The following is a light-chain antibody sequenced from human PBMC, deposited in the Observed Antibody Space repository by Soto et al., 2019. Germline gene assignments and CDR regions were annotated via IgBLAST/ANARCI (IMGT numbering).Light chain of an antibody. CDR2: WAS. CDR3: QQYYSTPIT. Sequence: DIVMTQSADSLVVSLGEMATINCKSSQSVLYSSNNKNYLAWYQQKPGQPPKLLIYWASTRESGVPDRFSGSGSGTDFTLTISSLQAEDVAVYYCQQYYSTPITFGQGTRLEIK. J-gene: IGKJ5*01. V-gene: IGKV4-1*01. CDR1: QSVLYSSNNKNY.